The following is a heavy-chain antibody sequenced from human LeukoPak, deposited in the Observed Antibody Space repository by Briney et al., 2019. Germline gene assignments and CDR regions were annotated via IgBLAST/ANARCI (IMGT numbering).Heavy chain of an antibody. J-gene: IGHJ4*02. Sequence: ASVKVSCKASGYTFNTYGISGVRQAPGQGLEWMGWIGTENAYTIYAEKFQGRVTLTTDSSTTTVHMELRSLRSDDTAVYYCARDRERGFDYWGQGSLVTVSS. CDR2: IGTENAYT. D-gene: IGHD5-24*01. CDR3: ARDRERGFDY. CDR1: GYTFNTYG. V-gene: IGHV1-18*01.